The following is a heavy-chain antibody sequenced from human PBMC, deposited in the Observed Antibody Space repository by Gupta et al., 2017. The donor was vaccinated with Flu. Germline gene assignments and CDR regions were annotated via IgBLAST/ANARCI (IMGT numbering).Heavy chain of an antibody. J-gene: IGHJ5*02. CDR2: INCNDGTT. CDR3: ARDSSVVVVDVIHHWFDP. Sequence: IHWVRQAPGHGLEWMGWINCNDGTTKYAQKFEDRVTLTRDTSSSTAYMEMSSLGSDDSALYYCARDSSVVVVDVIHHWFDPWGQGTLVTVSS. D-gene: IGHD2-15*01. V-gene: IGHV1-2*02.